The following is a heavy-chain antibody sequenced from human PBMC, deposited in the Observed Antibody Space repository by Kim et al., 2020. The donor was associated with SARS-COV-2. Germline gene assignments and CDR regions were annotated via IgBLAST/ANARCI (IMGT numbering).Heavy chain of an antibody. V-gene: IGHV1-69*13. CDR1: GGTFSSYA. Sequence: SVKVSCKASGGTFSSYAISWVRQAPGQGLEWMGGIIPIFGTANYAQKFQGRVTITADESTSTAYMELSSLRSEDTAVYYCASRPYYDFWSGYYEDYYYYGMDVWGQGTTVTVSS. CDR3: ASRPYYDFWSGYYEDYYYYGMDV. CDR2: IIPIFGTA. D-gene: IGHD3-3*01. J-gene: IGHJ6*02.